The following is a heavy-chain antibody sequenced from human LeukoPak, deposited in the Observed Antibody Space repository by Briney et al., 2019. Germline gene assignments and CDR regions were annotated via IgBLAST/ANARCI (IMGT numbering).Heavy chain of an antibody. CDR2: IIPIFRTT. V-gene: IGHV1-69*05. J-gene: IGHJ5*01. CDR3: AKDDGSATMGFDS. D-gene: IGHD1-26*01. Sequence: GSSVKVSCKASGGTFSNYAFSWVRRAPGQGLEWMGGIIPIFRTTNYAEQFQGRVTITTDESTNTAYLDPSSLRSEDTAVYYCAKDDGSATMGFDSWGQGTLVSVSS. CDR1: GGTFSNYA.